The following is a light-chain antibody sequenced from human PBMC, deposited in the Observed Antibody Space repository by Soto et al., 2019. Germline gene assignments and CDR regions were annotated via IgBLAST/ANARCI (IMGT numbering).Light chain of an antibody. CDR3: QQYGSSPPYT. CDR2: DAS. V-gene: IGKV3-20*01. CDR1: QSVSSSY. Sequence: EIVLTQSPGTLSLSPGERATLSCRASQSVSSSYLAWYQQKPGQAPRLLIYDASSRATGIPDRFSGSGSGTDFTLTIGILETEDVAVYYCQQYGSSPPYTFGQGTQLEIK. J-gene: IGKJ2*01.